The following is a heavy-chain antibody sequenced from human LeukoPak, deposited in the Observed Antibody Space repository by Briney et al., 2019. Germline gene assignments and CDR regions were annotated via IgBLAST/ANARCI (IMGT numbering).Heavy chain of an antibody. D-gene: IGHD1-26*01. V-gene: IGHV4-39*01. CDR1: GGSISSNAYC. CDR2: IYSSVST. J-gene: IGHJ4*02. Sequence: SETLSLTCTVSGGSISSNAYCWAWIRQPPGKGPEWIGSIYSSVSTYYNPSLKSRVTISVDTSKNQFSLRLSSVTAADTALYYCAYSGSYGHLGYWGQGIPVTVSS. CDR3: AYSGSYGHLGY.